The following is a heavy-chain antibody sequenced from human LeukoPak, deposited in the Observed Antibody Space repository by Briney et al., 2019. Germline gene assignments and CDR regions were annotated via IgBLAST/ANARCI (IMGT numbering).Heavy chain of an antibody. V-gene: IGHV3-48*02. D-gene: IGHD2/OR15-2a*01. J-gene: IGHJ3*02. CDR1: GFTFSSYS. Sequence: GGSLRLSCAASGFTFSSYSMNWVRQAPGNGLEWVSYISSSSSSTIYYADSVKGRFTISRDNAKNSLYLQMNSLRDEDTAVYYCARDFSEAFDIWGQGTMVTVSS. CDR2: ISSSSSSTI. CDR3: ARDFSEAFDI.